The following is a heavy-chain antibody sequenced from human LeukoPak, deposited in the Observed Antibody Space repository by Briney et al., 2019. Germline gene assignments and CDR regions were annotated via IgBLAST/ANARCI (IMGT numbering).Heavy chain of an antibody. J-gene: IGHJ5*02. CDR1: GGSISSYY. V-gene: IGHV4-4*07. CDR2: ISASGIT. CDR3: ATDISWFDP. Sequence: SETLSLTCTVPGGSISSYYWSWIRQPAGKGLEWIARISASGITNYAPSLRSRVTMSVDTPTKQFSLKLTSVTAADTAVYYCATDISWFDPWGRGTLVTVSS.